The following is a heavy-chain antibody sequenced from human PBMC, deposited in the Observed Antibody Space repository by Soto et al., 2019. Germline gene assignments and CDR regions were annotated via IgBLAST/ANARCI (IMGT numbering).Heavy chain of an antibody. D-gene: IGHD2-21*02. Sequence: ASVKVSCKASGYAFTSYAMHWVRQAPGQRLEWMGWINAGNGNTKYSQKFQGRVTITRDTSVSTAYMELSSLRSEDTAVYYCARSIVVVTAADYWGQGTLVTVSS. V-gene: IGHV1-3*01. CDR1: GYAFTSYA. CDR3: ARSIVVVTAADY. J-gene: IGHJ4*02. CDR2: INAGNGNT.